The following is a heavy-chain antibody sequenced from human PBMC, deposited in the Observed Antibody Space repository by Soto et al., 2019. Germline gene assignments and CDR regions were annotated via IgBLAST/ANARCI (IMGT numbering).Heavy chain of an antibody. CDR2: IFYSGST. Sequence: PSETLSLTFTVSGGSISSSSYKWVWIRQPPGKRLEWIGNIFYSGSTYYNKSLKSRVTLSVDTSKYHFSLTLSSVTAADTVVYYCARYAAVAGILDYWGQGTLVTVSS. D-gene: IGHD6-19*01. V-gene: IGHV4-39*01. J-gene: IGHJ4*02. CDR1: GGSISSSSYK. CDR3: ARYAAVAGILDY.